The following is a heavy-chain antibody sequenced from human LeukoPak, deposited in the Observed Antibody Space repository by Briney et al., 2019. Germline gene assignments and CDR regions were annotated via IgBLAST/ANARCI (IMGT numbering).Heavy chain of an antibody. CDR3: ARGRVTTRFDY. J-gene: IGHJ4*02. CDR2: ISSSGSTI. D-gene: IGHD4-17*01. CDR1: GFTVSSSY. V-gene: IGHV3-11*04. Sequence: PGGSLRLSCAASGFTVSSSYMSWVRQAPGKGLEWVSYISSSGSTIYYADSVKGRFTISRDNAKNSLYLQMNSLRAEDTAVYYCARGRVTTRFDYWGQGTLVTVSS.